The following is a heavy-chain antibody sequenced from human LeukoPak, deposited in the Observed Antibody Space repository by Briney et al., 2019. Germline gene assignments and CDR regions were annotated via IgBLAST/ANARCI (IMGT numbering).Heavy chain of an antibody. Sequence: PGGSLRLSCAASGFTFSSYGVHWVRQAPGKGLEWVAVIWYDGSNKYYADSVKGRFTISRDNSKNTLYLQMNSLRAEDTAVNYCARGLFLHYWGQGTLVTVSS. D-gene: IGHD3-22*01. V-gene: IGHV3-33*01. CDR3: ARGLFLHY. CDR2: IWYDGSNK. CDR1: GFTFSSYG. J-gene: IGHJ4*02.